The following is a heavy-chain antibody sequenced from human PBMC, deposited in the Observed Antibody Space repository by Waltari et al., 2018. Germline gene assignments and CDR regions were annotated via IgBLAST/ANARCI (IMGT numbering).Heavy chain of an antibody. V-gene: IGHV4-59*08. CDR3: ARNPDY. Sequence: QVQLQESGPGLVQPLETLSLTCTVSGGPISSYYWSWIRQPPGKGLEWIGYIYYSGSTNYNPSRKSRVTISVDTSKNQFSLKLTSVTAADTAVYYCARNPDYWGQGTLVTVSS. CDR2: IYYSGST. J-gene: IGHJ4*02. CDR1: GGPISSYY.